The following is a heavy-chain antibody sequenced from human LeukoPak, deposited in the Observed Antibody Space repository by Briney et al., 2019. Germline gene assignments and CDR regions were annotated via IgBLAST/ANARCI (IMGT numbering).Heavy chain of an antibody. CDR1: GGTFSSYA. Sequence: ASVKVSCKASGGTFSSYAISWVRQAPGQGLEWMGRIIPILGRANYAQKFQGRVTITADKSTSTAYMELSSLRSEDTAVYYCAREDRGGLWSINWFDAWGQETLVTVSS. D-gene: IGHD5-18*01. V-gene: IGHV1-69*04. CDR3: AREDRGGLWSINWFDA. J-gene: IGHJ5*02. CDR2: IIPILGRA.